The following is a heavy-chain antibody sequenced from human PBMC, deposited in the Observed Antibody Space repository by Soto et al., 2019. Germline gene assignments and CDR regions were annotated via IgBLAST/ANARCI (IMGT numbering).Heavy chain of an antibody. D-gene: IGHD3-22*01. J-gene: IGHJ6*02. Sequence: GGALRLSFAASGLTFSSSWMHWVRQAPGMGPVWVSRTNDDGSITTYADSVKGRFAISRDNAKNTLYLQMSSLRAEDTGVYYCARAIAYYGLDVWGQGTTVTVSS. CDR2: TNDDGSIT. CDR1: GLTFSSSW. CDR3: ARAIAYYGLDV. V-gene: IGHV3-74*01.